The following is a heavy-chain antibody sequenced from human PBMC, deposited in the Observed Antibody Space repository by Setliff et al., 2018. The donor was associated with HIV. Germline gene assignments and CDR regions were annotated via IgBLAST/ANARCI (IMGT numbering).Heavy chain of an antibody. J-gene: IGHJ3*02. Sequence: SETLSLTCTVSGGSISSSSYYWGWIRQPPGKGLEWIGSIHYSGSTYDSPSVRSRVAIFVDTSKNQFSLRLNSVTATDAAMYYCSRSGIGYGGDSNTFDIWGQGTLVTVSS. CDR3: SRSGIGYGGDSNTFDI. D-gene: IGHD2-21*02. CDR1: GGSISSSSYY. V-gene: IGHV4-39*01. CDR2: IHYSGST.